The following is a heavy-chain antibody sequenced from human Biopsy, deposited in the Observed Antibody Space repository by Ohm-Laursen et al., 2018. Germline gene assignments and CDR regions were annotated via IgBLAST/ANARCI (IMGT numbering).Heavy chain of an antibody. V-gene: IGHV3-7*01. J-gene: IGHJ4*02. Sequence: GSLRLSCAASGFTFSSYYMSWVRLAPGKGLEWVANINQDGSVKNYVDSVKGRFTISRDNAENSVYLQMSSLRSEDTAVYYCAGSLWPEDYWGQGTLVTVSP. CDR1: GFTFSSYY. CDR3: AGSLWPEDY. CDR2: INQDGSVK. D-gene: IGHD2-21*01.